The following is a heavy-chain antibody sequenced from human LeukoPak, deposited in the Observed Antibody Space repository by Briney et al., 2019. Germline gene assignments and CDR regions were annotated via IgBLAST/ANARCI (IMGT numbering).Heavy chain of an antibody. Sequence: ASVKVSCKATGYTVTSYGISWVRQAPGQGPEWMGWISAYNGYTNYAQKFQGRVTMTTDTSTNTAYMEPRSLRSDDTAVYYCARNGSGWYFLDYWGQGTLVTVSS. CDR1: GYTVTSYG. CDR2: ISAYNGYT. D-gene: IGHD6-19*01. V-gene: IGHV1-18*01. J-gene: IGHJ4*02. CDR3: ARNGSGWYFLDY.